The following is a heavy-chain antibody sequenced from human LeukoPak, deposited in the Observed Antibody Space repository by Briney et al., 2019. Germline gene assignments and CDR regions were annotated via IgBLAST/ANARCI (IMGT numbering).Heavy chain of an antibody. CDR3: ARPKGYCSSTSCPRSNAFDI. J-gene: IGHJ3*02. D-gene: IGHD2-2*01. CDR1: GGSFSGYY. Sequence: PSETLSLTCAVYGGSFSGYYWSWIRQPPGKGLEWLGEINHSGSTNYNPSLKSRVTISVDTSKNQFSLKLSSVTAADTAVYYCARPKGYCSSTSCPRSNAFDIWGQGTMVTVSS. CDR2: INHSGST. V-gene: IGHV4-34*01.